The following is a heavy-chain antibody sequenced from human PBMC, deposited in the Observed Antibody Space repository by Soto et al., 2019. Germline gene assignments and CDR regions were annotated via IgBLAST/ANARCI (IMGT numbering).Heavy chain of an antibody. CDR2: ISGSGGTT. CDR3: AKVLTGGDRILDY. J-gene: IGHJ4*02. D-gene: IGHD3-10*01. Sequence: GGSLRLSCAASGFTFSSYSMNWVRQAPGKGLEWVSYISGSGGTTYYADSVKGRFTISRDNAKNSLYLQMNSLRAEDTAVYYCAKVLTGGDRILDYWGQGTLVTVSS. CDR1: GFTFSSYS. V-gene: IGHV3-48*01.